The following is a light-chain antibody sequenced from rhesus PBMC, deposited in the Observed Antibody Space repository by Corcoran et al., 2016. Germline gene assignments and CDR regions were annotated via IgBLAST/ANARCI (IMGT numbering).Light chain of an antibody. Sequence: DIQMSQSPSSLSASVGDSVTITCRATQGTGSYLTWYQQKPGKAPKLLIYYANNLPSGVPSRFSGSGAGTEFTLTISSLQPEDFAPYYCQQGNSNPRTFGQGTKVEIK. V-gene: IGKV1-32*02. CDR1: QGTGSY. J-gene: IGKJ1*01. CDR2: YAN. CDR3: QQGNSNPRT.